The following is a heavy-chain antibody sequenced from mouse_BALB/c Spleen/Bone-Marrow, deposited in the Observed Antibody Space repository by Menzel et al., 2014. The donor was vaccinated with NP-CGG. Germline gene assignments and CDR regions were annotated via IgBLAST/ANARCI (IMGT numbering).Heavy chain of an antibody. Sequence: DVKLVESGGGLVRPGGSRKLSCAASGFTFSSFGVHWVRQAPEKGLEWVAYISSGSSTIYYADTVMGRFTISRDNPKNTLFLQMTSLRSEDTAMYYCARSGSSSGYFDYWGQGTTLTVSS. V-gene: IGHV5-17*02. D-gene: IGHD1-1*01. CDR2: ISSGSSTI. CDR1: GFTFSSFG. CDR3: ARSGSSSGYFDY. J-gene: IGHJ2*01.